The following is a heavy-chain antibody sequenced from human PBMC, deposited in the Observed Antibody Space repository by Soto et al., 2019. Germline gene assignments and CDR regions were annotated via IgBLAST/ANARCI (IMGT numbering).Heavy chain of an antibody. D-gene: IGHD2-2*01. V-gene: IGHV3-48*03. CDR1: GFVYSDYE. CDR2: IAGRGSTI. Sequence: EVKLEESGGGLVQPGGSLTLSCEASGFVYSDYEMNWVRQAPGKGLEWVSSIAGRGSTIYCAESVKGRFTISRDNAKRSLNLQMKGLRVEDTATYFCVREMQYQALALDRCGQGTPVIVSS. CDR3: VREMQYQALALDR. J-gene: IGHJ5*02.